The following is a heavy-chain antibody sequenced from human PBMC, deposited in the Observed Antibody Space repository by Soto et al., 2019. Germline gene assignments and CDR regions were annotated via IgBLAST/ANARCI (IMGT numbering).Heavy chain of an antibody. CDR1: GYTFTSYA. Sequence: ASVKVSCKASGYTFTSYAMHWVRQAPGQRLEWMGWINAGNGNTKYSQKFQGRVTITRDTSASTAYMELSSLRSEDTAVYYCARAPSSIAVWLDPWGQGTLVIVSS. CDR3: ARAPSSIAVWLDP. V-gene: IGHV1-3*01. J-gene: IGHJ5*02. D-gene: IGHD6-6*01. CDR2: INAGNGNT.